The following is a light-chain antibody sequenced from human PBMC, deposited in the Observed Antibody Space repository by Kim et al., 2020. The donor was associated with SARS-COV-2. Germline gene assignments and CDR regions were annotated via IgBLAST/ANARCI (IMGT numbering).Light chain of an antibody. CDR2: DVS. V-gene: IGLV2-11*01. CDR1: SSDVGGYNY. J-gene: IGLJ1*01. CDR3: CSYAGSYTYV. Sequence: QSALTQTRSVSGSPVQSVTISCTGTSSDVGGYNYVSWYQQHPCKDPKLMIYDVSKRPSGVPDRFSGFKSGNTASLTISGLQAEDEADYYCCSYAGSYTYVFGSGTKVTVL.